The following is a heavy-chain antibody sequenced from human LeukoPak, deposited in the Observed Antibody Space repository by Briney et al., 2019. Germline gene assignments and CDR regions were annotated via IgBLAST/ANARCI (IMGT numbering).Heavy chain of an antibody. V-gene: IGHV1-2*06. CDR2: INPNSGDT. J-gene: IGHJ3*01. Sequence: ASVKISCKASGYTFTAYYMHWVRQVPGQGLEWMGRINPNSGDTDYAQKFQGRVIMTRDTSISTAYMEVSRLRSDDTAVYYCARVDSGHDYGPSWGQGTTVTVSS. D-gene: IGHD5-12*01. CDR1: GYTFTAYY. CDR3: ARVDSGHDYGPS.